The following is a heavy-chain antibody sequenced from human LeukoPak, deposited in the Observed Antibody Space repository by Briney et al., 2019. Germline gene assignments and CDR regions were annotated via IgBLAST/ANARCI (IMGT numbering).Heavy chain of an antibody. CDR2: INHSGST. CDR3: ARRDDYGGLDF. CDR1: GGSFSGYY. Sequence: PSETLSLTCAVYGGSFSGYYWSWIRQPPGKGLEWIGEINHSGSTNYNPSLKSRVTISVDTSKNQFSLNLSSVTAADTAVYYCARRDDYGGLDFWGQGTLVTVSS. D-gene: IGHD4-23*01. J-gene: IGHJ4*02. V-gene: IGHV4-34*01.